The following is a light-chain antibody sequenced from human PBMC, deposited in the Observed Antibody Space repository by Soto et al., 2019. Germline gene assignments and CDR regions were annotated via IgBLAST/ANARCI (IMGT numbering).Light chain of an antibody. CDR2: GAS. CDR3: QQYNSWPRT. Sequence: EIVMTQSPATLSVSPGERATLSCRASQGVNTNLARYQQKPGQAPQLLIYGASTRATGVPARFNGSGSGTEFTLTITSLQSEDFATYSCQQYNSWPRTFGHGTKVDIK. J-gene: IGKJ1*01. CDR1: QGVNTN. V-gene: IGKV3-15*01.